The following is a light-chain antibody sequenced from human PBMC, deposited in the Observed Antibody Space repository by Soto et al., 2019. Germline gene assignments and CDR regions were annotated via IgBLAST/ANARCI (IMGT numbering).Light chain of an antibody. CDR2: EVS. CDR3: SSYTSISTLG. Sequence: QSALTQPASVSGSPGQSITISCTGTSSDVGGYNYVSWYQQHPGKAPKLMIYEVSNRPSGVSNRFSGSKSGNTASLTISGLHAEDEADYYCSSYTSISTLGFGGGTKLTVL. CDR1: SSDVGGYNY. V-gene: IGLV2-14*01. J-gene: IGLJ2*01.